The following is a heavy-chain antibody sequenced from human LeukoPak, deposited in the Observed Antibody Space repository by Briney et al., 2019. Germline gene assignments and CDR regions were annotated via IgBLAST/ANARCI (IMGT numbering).Heavy chain of an antibody. CDR2: FYDSGST. CDR3: ARARRTYFDY. V-gene: IGHV4-59*01. J-gene: IGHJ4*02. CDR1: VDSINSYY. Sequence: SETLSLTCSVSVDSINSYYWTWIRQPPGKGLEWIGYFYDSGSTNYNPSLKSRVTISVDTSKNLLSLKLASVTAADTAVYYCARARRTYFDYWGQGTLVTVSS.